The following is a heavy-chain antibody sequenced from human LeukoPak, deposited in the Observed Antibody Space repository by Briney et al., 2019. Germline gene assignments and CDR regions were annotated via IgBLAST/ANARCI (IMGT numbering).Heavy chain of an antibody. V-gene: IGHV4-61*01. Sequence: SETLSLTCTVSGGSVSSGSYYWSWIRQPPGKGLEWIGYNYYSGSTNYNPSLKSRVTISVDTSKNQFSLKLSSVTAADTAVYYCARVDSSGWYDYWGQGTLVTVSS. J-gene: IGHJ4*02. D-gene: IGHD6-19*01. CDR3: ARVDSSGWYDY. CDR2: NYYSGST. CDR1: GGSVSSGSYY.